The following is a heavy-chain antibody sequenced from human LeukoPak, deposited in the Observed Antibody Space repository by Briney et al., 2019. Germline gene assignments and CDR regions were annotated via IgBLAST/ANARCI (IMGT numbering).Heavy chain of an antibody. Sequence: SETLSLTCTVSGASINTSNFYWGWIRQPPGKGLESIGSASHTGSTYFNPSLNSRVTISVDTSKNQFSLKLTSVTAADTAVYYCGGPDAFDIWGQGTMVTVSS. CDR3: GGPDAFDI. J-gene: IGHJ3*02. V-gene: IGHV4-39*01. CDR2: ASHTGST. CDR1: GASINTSNFY.